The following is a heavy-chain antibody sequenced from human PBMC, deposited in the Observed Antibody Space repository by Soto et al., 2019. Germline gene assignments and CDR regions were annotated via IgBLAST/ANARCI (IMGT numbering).Heavy chain of an antibody. CDR2: IIPIFGTA. CDR1: GGTFSSYA. CDR3: ARGISSRGYNWFVP. D-gene: IGHD3-10*01. Sequence: ASVKVSCKASGGTFSSYAISWVRQAPGQGLEWMGGIIPIFGTANYAQKFQGRVTITADESTSTAYMELSSLRSEDTAVYYCARGISSRGYNWFVPWGQGTLVTVSS. J-gene: IGHJ5*02. V-gene: IGHV1-69*13.